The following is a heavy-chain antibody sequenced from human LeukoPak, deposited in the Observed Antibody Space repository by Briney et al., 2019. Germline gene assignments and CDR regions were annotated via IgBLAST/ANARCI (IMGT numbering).Heavy chain of an antibody. V-gene: IGHV1-18*01. Sequence: SSVKVSCKASGYTFPSYSISWVRQAPGHGLEGMGWISAYNGNTIYAQKVKGRVTMHTDTSTSTAYMELRSLKSDDTAVYYCARASYCSGGSCYSDYWGQGTLVTASS. CDR1: GYTFPSYS. CDR3: ARASYCSGGSCYSDY. CDR2: ISAYNGNT. D-gene: IGHD2-15*01. J-gene: IGHJ4*02.